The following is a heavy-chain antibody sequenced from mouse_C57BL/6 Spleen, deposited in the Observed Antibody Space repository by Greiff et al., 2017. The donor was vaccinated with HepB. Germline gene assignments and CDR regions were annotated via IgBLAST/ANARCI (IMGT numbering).Heavy chain of an antibody. CDR2: IWTGGGT. D-gene: IGHD1-1*01. V-gene: IGHV2-9-1*01. J-gene: IGHJ2*01. CDR1: GFSFTSYA. Sequence: VKLMESGPGLVAPSQSLSITCTVSGFSFTSYAISWVRQPPGKGLEWLGVIWTGGGTNYNSALKSRLSISKDNSKSQVFLKMNSLQTDDTARYYCARTHYGSSYYFDYWGQGTTLTVSS. CDR3: ARTHYGSSYYFDY.